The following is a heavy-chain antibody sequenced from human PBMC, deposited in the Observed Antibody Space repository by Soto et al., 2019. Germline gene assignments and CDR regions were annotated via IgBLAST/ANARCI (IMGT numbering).Heavy chain of an antibody. D-gene: IGHD1-26*01. CDR3: ARAVGPFDY. CDR1: GVLFSTYG. CDR2: IWYDGSNK. J-gene: IGHJ4*02. Sequence: GGSLRLSCAASGVLFSTYGMHWVRQAPGKGLEWVAVIWYDGSNKYYADSVKGRFTISRDNSKNTLYLQMNSLRAEDTAVYYCARAVGPFDYWGQGTLVTVSS. V-gene: IGHV3-33*01.